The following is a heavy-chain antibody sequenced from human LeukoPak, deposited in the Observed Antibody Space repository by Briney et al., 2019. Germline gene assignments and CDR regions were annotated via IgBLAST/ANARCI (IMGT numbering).Heavy chain of an antibody. D-gene: IGHD1-7*01. CDR2: ISAYNGNT. J-gene: IGHJ3*01. CDR1: GYTFISYG. CDR3: ARDPDNWNYDL. V-gene: IGHV1-18*01. Sequence: ASVKVSCKASGYTFISYGISWVRQAPGQGLEWMGWISAYNGNTNYAQKLQGRVTMTTDTSTSTAYMELRNLRSDDTAVCYCARDPDNWNYDLCGQGTMVTVSS.